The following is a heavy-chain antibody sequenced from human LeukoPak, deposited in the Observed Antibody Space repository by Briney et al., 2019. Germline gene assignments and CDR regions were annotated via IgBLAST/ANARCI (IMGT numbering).Heavy chain of an antibody. CDR3: ASHYKTTGSNPQPDY. CDR1: GFTFSSYG. D-gene: IGHD4-11*01. CDR2: IRSDGSNK. Sequence: GGSLRLSCAASGFTFSSYGMHWVRQAPGKGLEWVAFIRSDGSNKYYADSVKGRFTISRDNSKNTLYLQMNSLRAEDTAMFYCASHYKTTGSNPQPDYWGQGTLVAVSS. J-gene: IGHJ4*02. V-gene: IGHV3-30*02.